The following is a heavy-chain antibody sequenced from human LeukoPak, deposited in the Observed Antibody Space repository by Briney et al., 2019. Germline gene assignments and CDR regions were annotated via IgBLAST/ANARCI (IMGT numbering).Heavy chain of an antibody. CDR2: ISGSGGNT. V-gene: IGHV3-23*01. J-gene: IGHJ4*02. CDR3: ARGIPQLQFWNDGENSH. CDR1: GFTFSSYA. D-gene: IGHD1-1*01. Sequence: GGSLRLSCAASGFTFSSYAMSWVRQAPGKGLEWVSAISGSGGNTYYADSVKGRFTISRDNAKNSLYLQMNSLRAEDTAVYYCARGIPQLQFWNDGENSHWGQGTLVTVSS.